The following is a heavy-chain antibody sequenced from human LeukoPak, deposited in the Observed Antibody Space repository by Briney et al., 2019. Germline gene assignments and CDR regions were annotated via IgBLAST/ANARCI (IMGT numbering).Heavy chain of an antibody. CDR1: GFTFSSYS. CDR3: ARERSAAIDY. J-gene: IGHJ4*02. CDR2: ISSSSSYI. D-gene: IGHD6-13*01. V-gene: IGHV3-21*01. Sequence: GGSLRLSCAASGFTFSSYSMNWVRQAPGKGLEWVSSISSSSSYIYYADSVKGRFTISRDNAKNSLYLRMNSLRAEDTAVYYCARERSAAIDYWGQGTLVTVSS.